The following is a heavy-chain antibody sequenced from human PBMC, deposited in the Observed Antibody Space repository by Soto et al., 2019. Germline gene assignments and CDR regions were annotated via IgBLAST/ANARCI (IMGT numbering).Heavy chain of an antibody. Sequence: SETLSLTCTVSGGSISSSSYYWGWIRQPPGKGLEWIGSIYYSGSTYYNPSLKSRVTISVDTSKNQFSLKLSSVTAADTAVYYCARLYSGSYYYYYYYGMDVWGQGTTVT. CDR3: ARLYSGSYYYYYYYGMDV. CDR2: IYYSGST. CDR1: GGSISSSSYY. D-gene: IGHD1-26*01. V-gene: IGHV4-39*01. J-gene: IGHJ6*02.